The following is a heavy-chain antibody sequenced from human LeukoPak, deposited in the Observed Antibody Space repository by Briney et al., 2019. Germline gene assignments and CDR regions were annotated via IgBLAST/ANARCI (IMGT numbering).Heavy chain of an antibody. CDR1: GFTFSDYY. D-gene: IGHD6-13*01. J-gene: IGHJ4*02. CDR2: ISSSGSTI. Sequence: GGSLRLSCAASGFTFSDYYMSWIRQAPGKGLEWVSYISSSGSTIYYADSVKGRFTISRDNAKNSLYLQMNSLRAEDTAVYYCARAGVSSSWYPWGPDYWGQGTLVTVPS. V-gene: IGHV3-11*01. CDR3: ARAGVSSSWYPWGPDY.